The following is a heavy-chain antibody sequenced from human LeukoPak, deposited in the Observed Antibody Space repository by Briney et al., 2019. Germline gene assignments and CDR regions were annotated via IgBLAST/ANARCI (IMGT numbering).Heavy chain of an antibody. CDR3: AHSYYYDSSGYYDLDY. Sequence: ASAKVSCKASGYTFTSYAMHWVRQAPGQRLEWMGWINAGNGNTKYSQKFQGRVTITRDTSASTAYMELSSLRSEDTAVYYCAHSYYYDSSGYYDLDYWGQGTLVTVSS. CDR2: INAGNGNT. V-gene: IGHV1-3*01. CDR1: GYTFTSYA. J-gene: IGHJ4*02. D-gene: IGHD3-22*01.